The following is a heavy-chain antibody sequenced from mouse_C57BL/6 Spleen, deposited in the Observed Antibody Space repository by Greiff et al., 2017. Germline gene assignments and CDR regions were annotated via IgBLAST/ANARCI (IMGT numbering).Heavy chain of an antibody. CDR2: INPNNGGT. J-gene: IGHJ2*01. CDR1: GYTFTDYY. D-gene: IGHD1-1*01. Sequence: VQLQQSGPELVKPGASVKISCKASGYTFTDYYMNWVKQSHGKSLEWIGDINPNNGGTSYNQKFKGKATLTVYKSSSTAYMELRSLTSEDSAVYYCARRAYGSSPFDYWGQGTTLTVSS. CDR3: ARRAYGSSPFDY. V-gene: IGHV1-26*01.